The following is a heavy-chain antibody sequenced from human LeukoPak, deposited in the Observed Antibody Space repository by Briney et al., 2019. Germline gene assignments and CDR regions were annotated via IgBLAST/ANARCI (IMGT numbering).Heavy chain of an antibody. Sequence: PGGSLRLSCAASGFTFSSYSMNWVRQAPGKGLEWVSSISSSSSYIYYADSVKGRFTISRDNSKNTLYLQMNSLRAEDTAVYYCAIILGVTTPAYDYWGQGTLVTVSS. CDR1: GFTFSSYS. D-gene: IGHD4-11*01. CDR2: ISSSSSYI. CDR3: AIILGVTTPAYDY. J-gene: IGHJ4*02. V-gene: IGHV3-21*04.